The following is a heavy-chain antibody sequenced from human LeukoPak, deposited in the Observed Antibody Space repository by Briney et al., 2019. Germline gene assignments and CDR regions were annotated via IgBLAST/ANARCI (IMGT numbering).Heavy chain of an antibody. CDR1: GGSISSSSYY. CDR3: ARGRSSYYDSGGYYYLMY. CDR2: IYYSGST. Sequence: SETLSLTCTVPGGSISSSSYYWGWIRQPPGKGLEWIGSIYYSGSTYYNPSLKSRVTISVDTSKNQFSLKLSSVTAADTAVYYCARGRSSYYDSGGYYYLMYWGQGTLVTVSS. V-gene: IGHV4-39*01. J-gene: IGHJ1*01. D-gene: IGHD3-22*01.